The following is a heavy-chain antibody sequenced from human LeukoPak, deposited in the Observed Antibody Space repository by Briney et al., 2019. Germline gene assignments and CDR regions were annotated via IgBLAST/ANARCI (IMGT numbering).Heavy chain of an antibody. CDR3: ARDHGQLWLRSWWFDP. D-gene: IGHD5-18*01. CDR2: IYTSGST. J-gene: IGHJ5*02. CDR1: GGSISSGSYY. Sequence: SQTLSLTCTVSGGSISSGSYYWSWVRQPAGKGVEWIGRIYTSGSTNYNPSLKSRVTISVDTSKNQFSLKLSSVTAADTAVYYCARDHGQLWLRSWWFDPWGQGTLVTVSS. V-gene: IGHV4-61*02.